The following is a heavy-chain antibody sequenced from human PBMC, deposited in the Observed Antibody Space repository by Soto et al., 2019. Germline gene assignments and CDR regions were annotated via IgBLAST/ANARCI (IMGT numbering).Heavy chain of an antibody. V-gene: IGHV3-30*03. CDR3: TGEVASGY. Sequence: QVQLVGSGGGVVQPGRSLRLSCAASGFTLSSKGMHWVRQAPGKGLEWVAVISRDGSTKYYADSVKGRFTISRDNSKNTLYLEMNSLRADDTAVYYCTGEVASGYWGQGTLVTVSS. D-gene: IGHD2-8*02. CDR2: ISRDGSTK. J-gene: IGHJ4*02. CDR1: GFTLSSKG.